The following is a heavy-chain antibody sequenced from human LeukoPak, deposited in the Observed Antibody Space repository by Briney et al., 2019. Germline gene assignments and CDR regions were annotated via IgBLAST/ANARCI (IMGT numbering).Heavy chain of an antibody. V-gene: IGHV3-48*03. CDR1: GFTFSSYE. Sequence: GGSLRLSCAASGFTFSSYEMNWVRQAPGKGLEWVSYISSSGSTIYYADSVKGRFTISRDNAKNSLYLQMNSLRAEDTAVYYCARDLAPYCSGGSCSAFDYWGQGTLVTVSS. D-gene: IGHD2-15*01. CDR2: ISSSGSTI. CDR3: ARDLAPYCSGGSCSAFDY. J-gene: IGHJ4*02.